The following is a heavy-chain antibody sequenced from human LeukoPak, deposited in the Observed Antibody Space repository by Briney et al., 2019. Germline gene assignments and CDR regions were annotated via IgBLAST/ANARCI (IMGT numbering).Heavy chain of an antibody. CDR2: ISGSGGST. CDR1: GFTFSSYA. J-gene: IGHJ4*02. Sequence: GGSLRLSCAASGFTFSSYAMSWVRQAPGKGLEGVSAISGSGGSTYYADSVKGRFTISRDNSKNTLYLQMNSLRAEDTAVYYCANSYQLLHYFDYWGQGTLVTVSS. V-gene: IGHV3-23*01. CDR3: ANSYQLLHYFDY. D-gene: IGHD2-2*01.